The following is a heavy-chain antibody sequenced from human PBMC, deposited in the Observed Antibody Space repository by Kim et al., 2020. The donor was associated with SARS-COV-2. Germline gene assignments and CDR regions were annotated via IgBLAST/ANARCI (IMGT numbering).Heavy chain of an antibody. CDR3: ARDKPGIAVAGQDV. J-gene: IGHJ6*02. CDR1: GGSISSYY. Sequence: SETLSLTCTVSGGSISSYYWSWIRQPPGKGLEWIGYIYYSGSTNYNPSLKSRVTISVDTSKNQFSLKLSSVTAADTAVYYCARDKPGIAVAGQDVWGQGTTVTVSS. D-gene: IGHD6-19*01. V-gene: IGHV4-59*01. CDR2: IYYSGST.